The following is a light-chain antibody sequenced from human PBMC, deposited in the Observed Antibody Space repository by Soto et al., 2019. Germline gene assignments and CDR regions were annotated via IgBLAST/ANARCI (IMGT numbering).Light chain of an antibody. CDR1: STDVGGYNY. CDR2: EVS. J-gene: IGLJ1*01. V-gene: IGLV2-14*01. Sequence: QSALTQPASVSGSPGQSITISCTGTSTDVGGYNYVSWYQQHPGKAPKLMIYEVSNRPSGVANRFSGSKSGNTASLTISGLQAEDEADYYCAAYTSSISVHVFGTGTKVTVL. CDR3: AAYTSSISVHV.